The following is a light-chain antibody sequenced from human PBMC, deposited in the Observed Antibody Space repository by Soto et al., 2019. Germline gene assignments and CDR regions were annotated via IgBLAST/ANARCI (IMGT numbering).Light chain of an antibody. CDR3: QQYNSYSGT. V-gene: IGKV1-5*01. J-gene: IGKJ1*01. Sequence: IQMTQSPSTLSASLGDRVTITCRASQSTSSYLAWYQQKPGKAPKLLIYDASSLESGVPSRFRGSGSGTEFTLTISSLQPDDFATYYCQQYNSYSGTFGQGTKVDIK. CDR1: QSTSSY. CDR2: DAS.